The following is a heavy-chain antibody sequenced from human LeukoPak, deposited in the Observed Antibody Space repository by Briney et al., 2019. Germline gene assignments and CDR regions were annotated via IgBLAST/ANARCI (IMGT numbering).Heavy chain of an antibody. CDR3: ARDLCWGCFDD. CDR1: GFTFSSSA. CDR2: ISGSDSST. Sequence: GGSLRLSCAASGFTFSSSAMSWVRQAPGKGLEWVSTISGSDSSTHYADSVKGRFTISRDNSRNTLYLQMNSLRVDDTAVYYCARDLCWGCFDDWGQGNLVTVSS. D-gene: IGHD3-10*02. V-gene: IGHV3-23*01. J-gene: IGHJ4*02.